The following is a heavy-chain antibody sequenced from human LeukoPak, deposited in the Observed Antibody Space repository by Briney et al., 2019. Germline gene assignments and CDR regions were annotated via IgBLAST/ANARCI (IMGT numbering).Heavy chain of an antibody. V-gene: IGHV7-4-1*02. CDR3: AREVAIGRAAMEGLLH. J-gene: IGHJ4*02. CDR2: IKTNTGNP. Sequence: GAPVKVSFKASGYPFTTYAMNWVRTAPGQGLAWVGWIKTNTGNPAYAQGFTGRFVFSLDTSVSTAYLQISSLKADDTAVYYCAREVAIGRAAMEGLLHWGQGTLVTVSS. CDR1: GYPFTTYA. D-gene: IGHD5-18*01.